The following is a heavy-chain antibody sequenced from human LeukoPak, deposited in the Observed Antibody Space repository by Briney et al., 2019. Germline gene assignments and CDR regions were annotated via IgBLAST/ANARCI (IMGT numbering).Heavy chain of an antibody. CDR2: ISPNSGGT. V-gene: IGHV1-2*02. CDR1: GFTFTTYY. J-gene: IGHJ2*01. CDR3: AIQPWGSGNNWYFDL. Sequence: GASVKLSCKASGFTFTTYYMSWVRQAPGQGLEWVGWISPNSGGTDYAQKFQGRVTMTRDTSISTAYVELSSLTSDDTAVYYCAIQPWGSGNNWYFDLWGRGTLVTVSS. D-gene: IGHD7-27*01.